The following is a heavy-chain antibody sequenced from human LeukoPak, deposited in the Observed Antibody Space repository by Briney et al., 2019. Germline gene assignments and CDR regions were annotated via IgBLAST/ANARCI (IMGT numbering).Heavy chain of an antibody. J-gene: IGHJ6*03. CDR3: ARAPIVVVPAAHRVYYYYMDV. D-gene: IGHD2-2*01. CDR2: IYYSGST. Sequence: PSETLSLTCTVSGGSISSYYWSWIRQPPGKGLEWIGYIYYSGSTNYNPSLKSRVTRSVDTSKNQFSLKLSSVTAADTAVYYCARAPIVVVPAAHRVYYYYMDVWGKGTTVTVSS. CDR1: GGSISSYY. V-gene: IGHV4-59*01.